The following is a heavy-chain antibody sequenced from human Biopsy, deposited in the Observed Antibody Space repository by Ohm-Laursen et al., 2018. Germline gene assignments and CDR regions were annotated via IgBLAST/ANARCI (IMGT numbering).Heavy chain of an antibody. D-gene: IGHD1-26*01. CDR1: GSDINNYY. J-gene: IGHJ4*02. CDR3: ALGGGSYVNFDY. V-gene: IGHV4-4*07. Sequence: TLSLTCNVSGSDINNYYWSWIRQPAGKGLGWIGRIYPGGSTNYNPSLKSRVTMSVDTSKKQLSLRLSSVTAADTAVYYCALGGGSYVNFDYWGQGTLVTVSS. CDR2: IYPGGST.